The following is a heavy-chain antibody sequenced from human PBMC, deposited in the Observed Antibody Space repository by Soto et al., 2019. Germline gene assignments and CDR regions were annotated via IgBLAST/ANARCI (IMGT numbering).Heavy chain of an antibody. CDR3: ARHLGPAAMGDYYYGMDV. Sequence: QVQLQESGPGLVKPSETLSLSCTVSGGSISSYYWSWIRQPPGKGLEWIGYVYNRGSTNYSPSLKSRVTLSLDTANNPFSLNLSSVTAADTAVYYCARHLGPAAMGDYYYGMDVWGQGTTVTVSS. CDR2: VYNRGST. V-gene: IGHV4-59*01. CDR1: GGSISSYY. J-gene: IGHJ6*02. D-gene: IGHD2-2*01.